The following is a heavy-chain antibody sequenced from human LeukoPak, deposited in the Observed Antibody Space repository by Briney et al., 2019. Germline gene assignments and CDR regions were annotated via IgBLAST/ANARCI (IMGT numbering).Heavy chain of an antibody. CDR2: FDPEDGET. V-gene: IGHV1-24*01. CDR3: AREAPAGTRNAFDI. J-gene: IGHJ3*02. D-gene: IGHD6-19*01. CDR1: GYTLTELS. Sequence: GASVKVSCKVSGYTLTELSMHWVRQAPGKGLEWMGGFDPEDGETTYAQKFQGRVTMTEDTSTDTAYMELSSLRSEDTAVYYCAREAPAGTRNAFDIWGQGTMVTVSS.